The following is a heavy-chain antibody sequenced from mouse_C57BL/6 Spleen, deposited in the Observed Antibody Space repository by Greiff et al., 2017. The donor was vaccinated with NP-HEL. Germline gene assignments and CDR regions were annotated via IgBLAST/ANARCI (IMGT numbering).Heavy chain of an antibody. CDR2: IDPETGGT. J-gene: IGHJ4*01. D-gene: IGHD1-1*01. CDR1: GYTFTDYE. CDR3: TRKGVVSTYYYAMDY. V-gene: IGHV1-15*01. Sequence: VQLQQSGAELVRPGASVTLSCKASGYTFTDYEMHWVKQTPVHGLEWIGAIDPETGGTAYNQKFQGKAILTADKSSSTAYMELRSLTSEDSAVYYCTRKGVVSTYYYAMDYWGQGTSVTVSS.